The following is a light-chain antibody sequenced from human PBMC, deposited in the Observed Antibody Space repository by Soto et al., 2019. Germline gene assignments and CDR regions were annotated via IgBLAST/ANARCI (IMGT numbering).Light chain of an antibody. V-gene: IGLV2-23*01. CDR1: SSDVGSYKL. CDR2: EAT. J-gene: IGLJ1*01. Sequence: QSVLTQPASVSGPPGQSIGISCNGSSSDVGSYKLVSWYRQYPSKSPKVMIFEATKPPSGDSYLFSGSKSGKTASLTISGLQIEDEDYYYCCSYLGGRTYLFGTGTKVTV. CDR3: CSYLGGRTYL.